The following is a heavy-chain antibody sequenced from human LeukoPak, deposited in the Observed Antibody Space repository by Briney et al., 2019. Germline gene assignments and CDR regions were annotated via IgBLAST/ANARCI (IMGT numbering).Heavy chain of an antibody. Sequence: VASVKVSCKVSGYTFTSYCMRWVRQAPGQGLEWMGWISAYNGNTNYAQKLQGRVTMTTDTSTSTAYMELRSLRSDDAAVYYCARVGRFLEWLLPGNFDYWGQGTLVTVSS. V-gene: IGHV1-18*01. J-gene: IGHJ4*02. CDR2: ISAYNGNT. CDR1: GYTFTSYC. D-gene: IGHD3-3*01. CDR3: ARVGRFLEWLLPGNFDY.